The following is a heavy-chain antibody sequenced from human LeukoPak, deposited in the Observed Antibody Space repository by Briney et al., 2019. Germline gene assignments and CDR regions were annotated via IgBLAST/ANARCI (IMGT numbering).Heavy chain of an antibody. CDR1: GFTFSRYS. CDR2: ISSSGSYI. D-gene: IGHD2-8*02. V-gene: IGHV3-21*04. CDR3: ATYRQVLLPFES. J-gene: IGHJ4*02. Sequence: GGSLRLSCAASGFTFSRYSMNWVRQAPGKGLEWVSSISSSGSYIYYADSVKGRFTISRDNSKSTLSLQMNSLRAEDTAIYYCATYRQVLLPFESWGQGTLVTVSS.